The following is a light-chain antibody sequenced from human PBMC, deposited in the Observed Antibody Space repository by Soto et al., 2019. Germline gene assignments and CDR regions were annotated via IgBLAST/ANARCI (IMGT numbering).Light chain of an antibody. CDR2: KSS. CDR1: QSVSIW. CDR3: QQFNTSPWT. J-gene: IGKJ1*01. V-gene: IGKV1-5*03. Sequence: DIQMTQYPSTLSASEGDRVTISCRASQSVSIWSAWYQQKPGRAPKLLIYKSSILESGVPSRFSGSGSGTEFTLTISSQQPDDFATYYFQQFNTSPWTFGQGAKVEIK.